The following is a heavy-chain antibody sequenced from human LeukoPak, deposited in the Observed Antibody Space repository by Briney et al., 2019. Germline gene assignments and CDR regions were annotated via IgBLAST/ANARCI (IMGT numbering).Heavy chain of an antibody. V-gene: IGHV3-23*01. CDR2: ISHSGGST. Sequence: GGSPRLSCAASGFTFSSYAMSWVRQAPGKGLDWVSVISHSGGSTYYADSVKGRFTISRDNSKNTLYLQIDSLRAEDTAVYYCARRASCGGDCPFTDYWGQGTLVTVSS. CDR1: GFTFSSYA. CDR3: ARRASCGGDCPFTDY. J-gene: IGHJ4*02. D-gene: IGHD2-21*02.